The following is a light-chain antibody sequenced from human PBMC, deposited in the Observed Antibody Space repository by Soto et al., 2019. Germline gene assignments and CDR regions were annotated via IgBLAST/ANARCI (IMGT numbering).Light chain of an antibody. V-gene: IGKV3-15*01. CDR3: HQYNKWPRT. Sequence: ELVMTQSPATLSVSPGEGATLSCRPSQSVDKDLAWYRQKPGQAPSLLVYDASTRATGVPARFSGSGSGTEFTLTITSLQSEDFAVYFCHQYNKWPRTFGRGTKVDIK. CDR1: QSVDKD. CDR2: DAS. J-gene: IGKJ1*01.